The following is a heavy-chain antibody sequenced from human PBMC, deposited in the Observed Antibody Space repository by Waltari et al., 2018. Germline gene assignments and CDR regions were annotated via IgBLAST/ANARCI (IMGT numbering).Heavy chain of an antibody. V-gene: IGHV3-15*01. CDR2: IRSKTDGWTI. CDR3: TIPSGTYDDY. CDR1: GLTLGNTW. D-gene: IGHD1-26*01. Sequence: EIQLVGSGVGLLEPGGSFRLSCAASGLTLGNTWRSWVGQAPGKGLEWVGRIRSKTDGWTIDYGAPVKGRFTISRDDSKNIVYLQLERLKSEDSGVYYCTIPSGTYDDYWGQGTLVTVSS. J-gene: IGHJ4*02.